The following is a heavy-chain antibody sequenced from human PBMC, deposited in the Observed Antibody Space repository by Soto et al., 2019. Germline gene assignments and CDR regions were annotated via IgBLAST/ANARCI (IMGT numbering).Heavy chain of an antibody. J-gene: IGHJ4*02. D-gene: IGHD3-16*02. CDR2: ISYDGSTT. Sequence: QVQLVESGGGVVQPGRSLRLSCAASGFIFSNYAMYWVRQAPGKGLEWVAFISYDGSTTYYADSVKGRFTISRDNSRNTVYLQMNSLRAEDTAVYYCAREGRPITFGSVIVSYFDYWGQGTLVTVSS. V-gene: IGHV3-30-3*01. CDR1: GFIFSNYA. CDR3: AREGRPITFGSVIVSYFDY.